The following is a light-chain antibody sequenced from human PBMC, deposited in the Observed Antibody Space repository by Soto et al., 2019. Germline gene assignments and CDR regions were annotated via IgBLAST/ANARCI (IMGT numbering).Light chain of an antibody. V-gene: IGKV1-5*01. CDR2: DAS. CDR3: QQYNTYLWT. Sequence: IQMTQSPSTLSASVGDRVTITCRASQSISNWLAWYQQKPGKAPKLLIFDASTLESGVPSRFSGSGSGTEFTLTISRLQPDDFATYHCQQYNTYLWTFGQGTRWIS. J-gene: IGKJ1*01. CDR1: QSISNW.